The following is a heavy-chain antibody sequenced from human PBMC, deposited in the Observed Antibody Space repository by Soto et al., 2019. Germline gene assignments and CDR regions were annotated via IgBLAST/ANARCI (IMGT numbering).Heavy chain of an antibody. J-gene: IGHJ5*02. CDR1: GFTFSSYS. Sequence: ESGGGLVKPGGSLRLSCAASGFTFSSYSMNWVRQAPGKGLEWVSSISSSSSYIYYADSVKGRFTISRDNAKNSLYLQMNSLRAEDTAVYYCARDQVGANRLDWFDPWGQGTLVTVSS. CDR2: ISSSSSYI. D-gene: IGHD1-26*01. CDR3: ARDQVGANRLDWFDP. V-gene: IGHV3-21*01.